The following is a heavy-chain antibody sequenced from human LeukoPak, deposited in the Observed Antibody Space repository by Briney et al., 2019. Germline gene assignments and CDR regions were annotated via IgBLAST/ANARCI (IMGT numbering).Heavy chain of an antibody. CDR3: ARDRVEGWPFDY. V-gene: IGHV3-48*04. CDR1: GFTFSSYS. J-gene: IGHJ4*02. CDR2: ISRSGSII. Sequence: GGSLRLSCAASGFTFSSYSMNWVRQAPGKGLEWVSYISRSGSIIYYADSVKGRFTISRDNAKNTLYLQMNSLRAEDTAVYYCARDRVEGWPFDYWGQGTLVTVSS.